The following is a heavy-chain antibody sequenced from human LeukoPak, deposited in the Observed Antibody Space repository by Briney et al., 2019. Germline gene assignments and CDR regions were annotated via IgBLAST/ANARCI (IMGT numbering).Heavy chain of an antibody. CDR2: IRYDGSNK. D-gene: IGHD3-16*02. J-gene: IGHJ4*02. Sequence: GGSLRLSCAASGFTLSSYGMHWVRQAPGKGLEWVAFIRYDGSNKYYADSVKGRFTISRDNSKNTLYLQMNSLRAEDTAVYYCAREYVWGSSRYLDYWGQGTLVTVSS. V-gene: IGHV3-30*02. CDR1: GFTLSSYG. CDR3: AREYVWGSSRYLDY.